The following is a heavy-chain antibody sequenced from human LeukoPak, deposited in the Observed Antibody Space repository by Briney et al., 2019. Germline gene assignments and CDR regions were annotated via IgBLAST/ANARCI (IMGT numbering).Heavy chain of an antibody. D-gene: IGHD3-22*01. Sequence: GGSLRRSCVASGFIFSNFRMDWGRQAPGKGLEWISYITKTSTSMYYADSVKGRFTISRDNGKNSLFLQMNSLRDADTAVYYCARGYDSGYYPPHLDYWGQGTLVTVSS. CDR2: ITKTSTSM. V-gene: IGHV3-48*02. J-gene: IGHJ4*02. CDR3: ARGYDSGYYPPHLDY. CDR1: GFIFSNFR.